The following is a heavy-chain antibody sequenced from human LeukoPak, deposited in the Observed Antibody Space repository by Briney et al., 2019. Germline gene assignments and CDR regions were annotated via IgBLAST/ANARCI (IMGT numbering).Heavy chain of an antibody. CDR2: IIPIFGTA. J-gene: IGHJ4*02. CDR3: ARSRDGYKRYYFDY. V-gene: IGHV1-69*05. D-gene: IGHD5-24*01. CDR1: GGTFSSYA. Sequence: SVKVSCKASGGTFSSYAISWVRQAPGQGLEWMGGIIPIFGTANYAQKFQGRVTITTDESTSTAHMELSSLRSEDTAVYYCARSRDGYKRYYFDYWGQGTLVTVSS.